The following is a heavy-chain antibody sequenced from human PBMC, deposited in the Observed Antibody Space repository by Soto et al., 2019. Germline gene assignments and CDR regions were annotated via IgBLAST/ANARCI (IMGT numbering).Heavy chain of an antibody. J-gene: IGHJ4*02. Sequence: SETLSLPCPVSGCSISDYFWTWIRQPPGKGLEWIGYIYYSGRTNYNPSLKSRVSISVDTSKNHFSLQLRSVTAADTAVYYCARVGGDDFGDSGGFDYWGQGTLVTVSS. CDR2: IYYSGRT. D-gene: IGHD4-17*01. V-gene: IGHV4-59*01. CDR3: ARVGGDDFGDSGGFDY. CDR1: GCSISDYF.